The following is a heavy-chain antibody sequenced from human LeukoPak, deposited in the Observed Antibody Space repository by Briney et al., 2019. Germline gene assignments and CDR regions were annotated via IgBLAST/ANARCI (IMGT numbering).Heavy chain of an antibody. CDR1: RFTFSSYG. CDR3: AKDRCSNGIGCYYYYMDV. CDR2: IRYDGSNK. V-gene: IGHV3-30*02. J-gene: IGHJ6*03. D-gene: IGHD2-8*01. Sequence: GGSLRLSCAASRFTFSSYGMHWVRQAPGKGLEWVAFIRYDGSNKYYADSVKGRFTVSRDNSKDTLYLQMNSLRAEDTAVYYCAKDRCSNGIGCYYYYMDVWGKGTTVTISS.